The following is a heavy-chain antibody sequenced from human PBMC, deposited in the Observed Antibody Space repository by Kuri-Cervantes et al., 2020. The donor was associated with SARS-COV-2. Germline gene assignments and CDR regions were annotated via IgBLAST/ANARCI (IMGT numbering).Heavy chain of an antibody. CDR3: ARGKTMVRGESYYYMDV. CDR1: GGSVNSGSYY. CDR2: IFYSGRT. Sequence: SETLSLTCTVSGGSVNSGSYYWSWIRQPPGKGLEWIGDIFYSGRTNYNPSLKSRITMSVDTSKDQFSLKFTSVTAADTAVYYCARGKTMVRGESYYYMDVWGKGTTVTVSS. J-gene: IGHJ6*03. V-gene: IGHV4-61*01. D-gene: IGHD3-10*01.